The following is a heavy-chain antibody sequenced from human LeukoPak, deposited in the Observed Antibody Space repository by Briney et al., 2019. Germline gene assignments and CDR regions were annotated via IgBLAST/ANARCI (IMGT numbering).Heavy chain of an antibody. D-gene: IGHD6-6*01. CDR1: VFTFSSYS. J-gene: IGHJ4*02. CDR2: ISSGSDHI. Sequence: GGSLRLSCVASVFTFSSYSMNWVRQAPWKGLEWVSSISSGSDHIYYADSVRGRFTISRDNAKNSLYLQMDSLRAEDTAVFFCARNDYSTSSGYDSWGQGTLVTVSS. V-gene: IGHV3-21*01. CDR3: ARNDYSTSSGYDS.